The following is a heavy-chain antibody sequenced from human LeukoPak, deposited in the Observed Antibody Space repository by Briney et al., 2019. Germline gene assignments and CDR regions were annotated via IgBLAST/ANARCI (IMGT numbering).Heavy chain of an antibody. CDR1: GFTVDTYY. CDR3: ARAPPYGSGKFGPFDY. J-gene: IGHJ4*02. Sequence: GGSLRLSCAASGFTVDTYYMSWVRQAPGKGLEWVSYINSSGYTIYYADSVKGRFTISRDNAKNSLYLQMNSLRTEDTAVYYCARAPPYGSGKFGPFDYWGQGTLVTVSS. CDR2: INSSGYTI. D-gene: IGHD3-10*01. V-gene: IGHV3-11*01.